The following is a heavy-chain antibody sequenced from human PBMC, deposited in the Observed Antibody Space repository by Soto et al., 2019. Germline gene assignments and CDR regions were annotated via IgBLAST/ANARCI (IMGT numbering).Heavy chain of an antibody. D-gene: IGHD3-22*01. CDR2: ISGSGGST. Sequence: EVQLLESGGGLVQPGGSLRLSCAASGFTFSSYAMSWVRQAPGKGLEWVSAISGSGGSTYYADSVKGRFTISRDNSKNTLYLQMSSLRAEDAAVYYCAKDLADYYDSSGYLRVDYWGQGTLVTVSS. J-gene: IGHJ4*02. CDR1: GFTFSSYA. V-gene: IGHV3-23*01. CDR3: AKDLADYYDSSGYLRVDY.